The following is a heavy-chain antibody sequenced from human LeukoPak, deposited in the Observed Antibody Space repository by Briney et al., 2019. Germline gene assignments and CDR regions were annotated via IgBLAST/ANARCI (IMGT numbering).Heavy chain of an antibody. CDR2: ISGGGSTI. Sequence: GGSPRLSCAASGFTFSHFEMNWVRQAPGKGLEWLSYISGGGSTIYYADSVKGRFTISRDNAKSSLFLQMNSLRAEDTALYYCARRRGDCNGNSCFSYFDYWGQGTLVTVSS. V-gene: IGHV3-48*03. CDR1: GFTFSHFE. D-gene: IGHD2-15*01. CDR3: ARRRGDCNGNSCFSYFDY. J-gene: IGHJ4*02.